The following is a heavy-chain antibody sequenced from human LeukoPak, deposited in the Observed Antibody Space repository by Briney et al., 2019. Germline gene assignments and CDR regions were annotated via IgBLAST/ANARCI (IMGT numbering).Heavy chain of an antibody. CDR1: GFTVSSYG. J-gene: IGHJ4*02. Sequence: GGSLRLSCAASGFTVSSYGMHWVRQAPGKGLEWVSFIRYDGSNKYYADSVKGRFTISRDNSKNTLYLQMNSLRAEDTAVYYCAKGLLLWFGELLWEIDYWGQGTLVTASS. V-gene: IGHV3-30*02. CDR2: IRYDGSNK. D-gene: IGHD3-10*01. CDR3: AKGLLLWFGELLWEIDY.